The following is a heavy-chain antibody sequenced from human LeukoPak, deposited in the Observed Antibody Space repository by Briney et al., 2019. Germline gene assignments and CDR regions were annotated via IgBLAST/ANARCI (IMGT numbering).Heavy chain of an antibody. CDR3: ARGGPPYDYVWGSYRGAAFDI. V-gene: IGHV4-34*01. D-gene: IGHD3-16*02. CDR2: INHSGST. CDR1: GGSFSGYY. J-gene: IGHJ3*02. Sequence: PSETLSLTCAVYGGSFSGYYWSWIRQPPGKGLEWIGEINHSGSTNYNPSLKSRVTISVDTSKNQFSLNLSSVTAADTAVYYCARGGPPYDYVWGSYRGAAFDIWGQGTMVTVSS.